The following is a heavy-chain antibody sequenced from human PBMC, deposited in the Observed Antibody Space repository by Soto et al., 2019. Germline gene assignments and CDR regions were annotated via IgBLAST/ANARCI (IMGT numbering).Heavy chain of an antibody. J-gene: IGHJ6*02. V-gene: IGHV3-48*01. CDR1: GFTFSTYS. CDR3: AKGPTIFGVIIVAEYYYGMDV. Sequence: GGSLRLSCAASGFTFSTYSMNWVRQAPGKGLEWVSYISSSSSTIFYTDSVKGRFTVSRDNAKNSLYLQMNSLRAEDTAVYYCAKGPTIFGVIIVAEYYYGMDVWGQGTTVTVSS. D-gene: IGHD3-3*01. CDR2: ISSSSSTI.